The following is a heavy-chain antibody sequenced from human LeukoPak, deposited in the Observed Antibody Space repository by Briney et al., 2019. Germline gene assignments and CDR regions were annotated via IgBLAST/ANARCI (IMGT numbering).Heavy chain of an antibody. CDR1: GYSFNKHG. CDR3: ARDPSNTSGWSPYFVY. V-gene: IGHV1-18*04. J-gene: IGHJ4*02. CDR2: ISAYNGDT. Sequence: GASVKVSCKASGYSFNKHGITWVRQAPGQGLEWMGWISAYNGDTKYGQRFQGRVTLLTDTTASTAYMELRSLRSDDTAVYYCARDPSNTSGWSPYFVYWGQGALVTVSS. D-gene: IGHD6-19*01.